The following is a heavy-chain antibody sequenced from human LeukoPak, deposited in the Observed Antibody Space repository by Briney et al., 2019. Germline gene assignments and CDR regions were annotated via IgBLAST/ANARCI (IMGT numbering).Heavy chain of an antibody. J-gene: IGHJ6*04. D-gene: IGHD2-15*01. CDR1: GGSISSYY. CDR2: IYYSGST. Sequence: SETLCLTCTVSGGSISSYYWSWIRQPPGKGLEWIGYIYYSGSTNYNPSLKSRVTISVDTSKNQFSLKLSSVTAADTAVYYCASAYCSGGSCYSEDDYYYYGMDVWGKGTTVTVSS. V-gene: IGHV4-59*01. CDR3: ASAYCSGGSCYSEDDYYYYGMDV.